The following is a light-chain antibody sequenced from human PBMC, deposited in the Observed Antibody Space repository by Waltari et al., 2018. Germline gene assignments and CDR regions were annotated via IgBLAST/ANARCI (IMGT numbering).Light chain of an antibody. J-gene: IGKJ4*01. V-gene: IGKV3-20*01. Sequence: HGFIGISLPCDQEKVGQAPRLLIYGTSSRATGIPDRFSGSGSGTDFTLTISRLEPEDFAVYYCQQYDGEVVTFGGGTKVEI. CDR3: QQYDGEVVT. CDR1: HGFIGIS. CDR2: GTS.